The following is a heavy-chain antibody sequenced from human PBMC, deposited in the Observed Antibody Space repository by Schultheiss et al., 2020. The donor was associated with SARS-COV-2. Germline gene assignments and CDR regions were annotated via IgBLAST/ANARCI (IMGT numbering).Heavy chain of an antibody. CDR2: IYYSGST. CDR3: ARVLELPPNWFDP. CDR1: GGSISSGGYY. Sequence: SETLSLTCTVSGGSISSGGYYWSWIRQHPGKGLEWIGYIYYSGSTNYNPSLKSRVIISVDKSKNQFSLKLSSVTAADTAVYYCARVLELPPNWFDPWAREPWSPSPQ. V-gene: IGHV4-31*03. J-gene: IGHJ5*02. D-gene: IGHD1-7*01.